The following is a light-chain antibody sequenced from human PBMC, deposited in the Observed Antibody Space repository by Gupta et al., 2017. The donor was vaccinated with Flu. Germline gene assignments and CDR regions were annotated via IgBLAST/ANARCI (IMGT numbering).Light chain of an antibody. Sequence: QSVLTPPPAVYGATGQRVTISCTGSSSKTGAGYDVHWYQQLPGTAPKLLIYGNSNRPSGVPDRFSGSKSGTSASLAITGLQAEDEADYYCQSYDSSLSGVVFGGGTKLTVL. CDR1: SSKTGAGYD. J-gene: IGLJ3*02. V-gene: IGLV1-40*01. CDR3: QSYDSSLSGVV. CDR2: GNS.